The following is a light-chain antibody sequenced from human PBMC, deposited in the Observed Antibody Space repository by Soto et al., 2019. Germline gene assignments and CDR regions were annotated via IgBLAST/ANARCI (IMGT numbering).Light chain of an antibody. J-gene: IGKJ1*01. Sequence: DIQMTQSPSSLSASVGDRVTITCRASQGIRHYLAWYQQKPGKVPKLLIYEASNLQSGVPSRFRGGGSGTEFTLTISSLQPEDVATYYCQNVDSAPQTFGQGTKVELK. CDR2: EAS. V-gene: IGKV1-27*01. CDR3: QNVDSAPQT. CDR1: QGIRHY.